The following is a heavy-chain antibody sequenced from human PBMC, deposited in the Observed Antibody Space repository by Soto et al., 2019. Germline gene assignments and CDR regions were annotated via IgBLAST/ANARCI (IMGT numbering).Heavy chain of an antibody. J-gene: IGHJ6*03. Sequence: SETLSLTCAFYGGSFSGYYWGWIRQPPGKGLEWIGEINHSGSTNYNPSLKSRVTVSVDTSKNQFSLKLSSVTAADTAVYYCARGGRYCSSTSCYSVYYYYYYMDVWGKGTAVT. D-gene: IGHD2-2*01. CDR3: ARGGRYCSSTSCYSVYYYYYYMDV. CDR2: INHSGST. CDR1: GGSFSGYY. V-gene: IGHV4-34*01.